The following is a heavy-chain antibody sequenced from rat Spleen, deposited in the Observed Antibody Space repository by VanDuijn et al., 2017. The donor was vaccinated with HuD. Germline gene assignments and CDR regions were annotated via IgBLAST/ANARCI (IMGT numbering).Heavy chain of an antibody. CDR2: ISYSGGT. CDR1: GYSITSNY. J-gene: IGHJ2*01. V-gene: IGHV3-1*01. CDR3: ARGPVDY. Sequence: EVRLQESGPGLVKPSQSLSLTCSVTGYSITSNYWGWIRKFPGNKMEWMGYISYSGGTSYNPSLKSRISITSDTSKNQFFLHLNSVTTEDTATYYCARGPVDYWGQGVMVTVSS.